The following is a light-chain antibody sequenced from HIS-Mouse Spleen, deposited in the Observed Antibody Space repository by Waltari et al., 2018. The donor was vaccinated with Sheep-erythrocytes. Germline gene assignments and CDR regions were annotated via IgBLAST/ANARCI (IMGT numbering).Light chain of an antibody. CDR1: SSAVGGYNY. CDR3: SSYAGSNNWV. V-gene: IGLV2-8*01. Sequence: QSALTQPPSASGSPGQSVPISCTGTSSAVGGYNYVSWYQQHPGKAPKPMIYEVSKRPSVFPYRFYGSKTGNTASLTVSGLQAEDEADYYCSSYAGSNNWVFGGGTKLTVL. J-gene: IGLJ3*02. CDR2: EVS.